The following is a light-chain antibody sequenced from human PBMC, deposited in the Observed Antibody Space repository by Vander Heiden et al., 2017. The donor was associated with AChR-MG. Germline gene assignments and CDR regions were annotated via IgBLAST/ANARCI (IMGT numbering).Light chain of an antibody. CDR1: QSGSSSY. CDR3: QQYGSSPPYT. V-gene: IGKV3-20*01. Sequence: VLTPSPGTLSLSPGEGATTSCGASQSGSSSYLAWYQQKPGQAPRLLIYGASSRATGIPDRFSGSGSGTDFTLTISRLEPEDFAVYYCQQYGSSPPYTFGQGTRLEIK. J-gene: IGKJ2*01. CDR2: GAS.